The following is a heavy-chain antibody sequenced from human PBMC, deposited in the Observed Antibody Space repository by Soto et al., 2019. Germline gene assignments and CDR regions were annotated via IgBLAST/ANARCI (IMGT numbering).Heavy chain of an antibody. D-gene: IGHD3-10*01. CDR2: ISSGSGTT. CDR3: AKIGTYLRMDV. CDR1: GFTFSSYS. V-gene: IGHV3-48*01. Sequence: EVQLVESGGGLVQPGGSLRLSCAVSGFTFSSYSMNWVRQAPGKGLEWVSYISSGSGTTYYAVSVKGRFSISRDNANNSLYLQMNSLRVEDTAVYYCAKIGTYLRMDVWGQGTTVTVSS. J-gene: IGHJ6*02.